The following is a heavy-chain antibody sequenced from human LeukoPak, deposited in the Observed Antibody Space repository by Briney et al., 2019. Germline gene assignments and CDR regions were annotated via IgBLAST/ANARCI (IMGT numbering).Heavy chain of an antibody. CDR3: AKGGGVPTTN. CDR1: GFTFSSYA. Sequence: PGGSLRLSCAASGFTFSSYAMSWVRQAPGKGLEWVSLISGSGGTTYYADSVKGRFTISADNSKNTVYLQMNSLRADDTAVYYCAKGGGVPTTNWGQVTLVSVA. CDR2: ISGSGGTT. D-gene: IGHD2-8*02. V-gene: IGHV3-23*01. J-gene: IGHJ4*02.